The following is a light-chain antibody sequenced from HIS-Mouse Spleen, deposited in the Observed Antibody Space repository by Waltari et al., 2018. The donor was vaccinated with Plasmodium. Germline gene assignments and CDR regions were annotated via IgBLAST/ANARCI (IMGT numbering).Light chain of an antibody. CDR3: QQYDNLPLT. J-gene: IGKJ4*01. Sequence: DIQMTKSPSYLSASVGDRVTITCQASQDISNYLNWYQQKPGKAPKLLIYDASNLETGVPSRFSGSGSGTDFTFTISSLQPEDIATYYCQQYDNLPLTFGGGTKVEIK. CDR1: QDISNY. CDR2: DAS. V-gene: IGKV1-33*01.